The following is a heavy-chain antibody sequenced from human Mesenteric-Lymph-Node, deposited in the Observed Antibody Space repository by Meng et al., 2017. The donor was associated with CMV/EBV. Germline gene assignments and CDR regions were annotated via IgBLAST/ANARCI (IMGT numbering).Heavy chain of an antibody. Sequence: VQRHAWGEGLLNPSVSLSLTCAVYGGSFSGYYWSWIRQPPGKGLEWIGEINHSGSTNYHPSLKSRVTISVDTSKNQFSLKLSSVTAADTAVYYCARHQRWLKSEGGFNYWGQGTLVTVSS. V-gene: IGHV4-34*01. J-gene: IGHJ4*02. CDR1: GGSFSGYY. CDR2: INHSGST. CDR3: ARHQRWLKSEGGFNY. D-gene: IGHD4-23*01.